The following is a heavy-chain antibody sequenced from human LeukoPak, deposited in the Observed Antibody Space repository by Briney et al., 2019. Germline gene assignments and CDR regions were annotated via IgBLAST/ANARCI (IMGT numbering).Heavy chain of an antibody. Sequence: GGSLRLSCAASGFTFSSYAMSWVRQAPGKELEWVSAISGSGGSTYYADSVKGRFTISRDNSKNTLYLQMNSLRAEDTAVYYCAKDSPGYYDFWSGYYTGDWFDPWGQGTLVTVSS. CDR1: GFTFSSYA. V-gene: IGHV3-23*01. CDR2: ISGSGGST. CDR3: AKDSPGYYDFWSGYYTGDWFDP. J-gene: IGHJ5*02. D-gene: IGHD3-3*01.